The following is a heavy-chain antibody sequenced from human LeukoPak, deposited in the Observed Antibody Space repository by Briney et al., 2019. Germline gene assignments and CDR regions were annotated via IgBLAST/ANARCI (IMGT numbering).Heavy chain of an antibody. Sequence: SATLSLTCAVAGYSISSGYYWGWIRQPPGKGLEWIGSIFHSVSTYYNPSLKSRVAISVDTSKNQFSLKLSSVTAADTAVYYCARVDTAMVTGFGWFDPWGQGTLVTVSS. CDR3: ARVDTAMVTGFGWFDP. J-gene: IGHJ5*02. V-gene: IGHV4-38-2*01. CDR1: GYSISSGYY. CDR2: IFHSVST. D-gene: IGHD5-18*01.